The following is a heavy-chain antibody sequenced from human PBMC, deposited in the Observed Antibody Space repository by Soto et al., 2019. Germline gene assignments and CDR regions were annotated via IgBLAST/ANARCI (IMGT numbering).Heavy chain of an antibody. D-gene: IGHD6-13*01. CDR3: ARSSGWYVWFDP. J-gene: IGHJ5*02. V-gene: IGHV1-3*01. CDR2: INAGNGNT. Sequence: ASVKVSCKASGYTFTSYAMHWVRQAPGQRLELMGWINAGNGNTKYSQKFQGRVTITRDTSASTAYMELSSLRSEDTAVYYCARSSGWYVWFDPWGQGTLVTVSS. CDR1: GYTFTSYA.